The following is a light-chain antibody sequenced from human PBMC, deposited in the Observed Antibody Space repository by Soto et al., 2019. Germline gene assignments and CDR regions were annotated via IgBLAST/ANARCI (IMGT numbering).Light chain of an antibody. Sequence: DIQMTQSPSTLSGSVGDRVTITCRASQTISSWLAWYQQKPGKAPKLLIYKASTLKSGVPSRFSGSGSGTEFTLTITSLQPEDSATYYCQQSYNTPQTFGQGTKVDIK. CDR3: QQSYNTPQT. CDR1: QTISSW. CDR2: KAS. V-gene: IGKV1-5*03. J-gene: IGKJ1*01.